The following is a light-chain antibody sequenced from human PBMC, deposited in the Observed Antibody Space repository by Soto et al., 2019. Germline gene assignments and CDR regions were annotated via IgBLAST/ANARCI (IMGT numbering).Light chain of an antibody. CDR1: SSDVGGYNY. CDR3: SSYTSSSTLLYV. CDR2: DVS. Sequence: QSALTQPASVSGSPGQSITISCTGTSSDVGGYNYVSWYQQHPGKAPKLMIYDVSNRPSGVSNRFSGSKSGNTASLTISGLQAEDEGDYYCSSYTSSSTLLYVFGPGTKLTVL. V-gene: IGLV2-14*01. J-gene: IGLJ1*01.